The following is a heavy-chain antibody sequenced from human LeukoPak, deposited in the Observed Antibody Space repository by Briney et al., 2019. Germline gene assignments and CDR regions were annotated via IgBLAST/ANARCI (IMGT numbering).Heavy chain of an antibody. V-gene: IGHV3-7*04. Sequence: PGGSLRLSCAASGFTFSSSWMSWVRQTPGKGLEWVASIKQDGGEKFYVDSVRGRFTTSRDNAKNSLSLQMNSLRAEDTAVYYCARASQRAFDIWGQGTMVTVSP. J-gene: IGHJ3*02. CDR1: GFTFSSSW. CDR3: ARASQRAFDI. CDR2: IKQDGGEK.